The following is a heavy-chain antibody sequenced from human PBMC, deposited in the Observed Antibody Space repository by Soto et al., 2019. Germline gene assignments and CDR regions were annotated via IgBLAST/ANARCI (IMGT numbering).Heavy chain of an antibody. CDR2: ISGSGGST. CDR1: GFTFGGYA. J-gene: IGHJ4*02. D-gene: IGHD5-18*01. CDR3: AKVRTSIQLYSFDY. Sequence: GGSLRLSCGASGFTFGGYAVSWVRQAPGKGLEWVSAISGSGGSTYYADSVKGRSTISRGNSKNTLYLQMNSLRAEDTAVYYCAKVRTSIQLYSFDYWGQGTLVTVSS. V-gene: IGHV3-23*01.